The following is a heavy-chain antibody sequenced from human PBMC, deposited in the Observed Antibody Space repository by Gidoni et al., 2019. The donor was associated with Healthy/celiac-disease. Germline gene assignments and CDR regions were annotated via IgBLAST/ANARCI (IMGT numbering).Heavy chain of an antibody. CDR1: GGSISSSNW. CDR2: IYHSGST. CDR3: ARDPSSSWYREGHAFDI. V-gene: IGHV4-4*02. Sequence: QVQLQESGPGLVKPSGTLSLTCAVSGGSISSSNWWSWVRQPPGKGLEWIGEIYHSGSTNYNPSLKSRVTISVDKSKNQFSLKLSSVTAADTAVYYCARDPSSSWYREGHAFDIWGQGTMVTVSS. J-gene: IGHJ3*02. D-gene: IGHD6-13*01.